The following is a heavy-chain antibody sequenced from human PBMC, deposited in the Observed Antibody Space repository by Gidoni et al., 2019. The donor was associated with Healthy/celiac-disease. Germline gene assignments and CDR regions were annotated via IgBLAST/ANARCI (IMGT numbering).Heavy chain of an antibody. D-gene: IGHD5-12*01. Sequence: QLQLQESGPGLVQPSETLSLTCTVSGGSIRSSSYYWGWIRQPPGKGLEWIGSIYYSGSTYYNPSLKSRVTISVDTSKNQFSLKLSSVTAADTAVYYCARDWDIVATWGGGAFDIWGQGTMVTVSS. CDR1: GGSIRSSSYY. J-gene: IGHJ3*02. CDR2: IYYSGST. V-gene: IGHV4-39*07. CDR3: ARDWDIVATWGGGAFDI.